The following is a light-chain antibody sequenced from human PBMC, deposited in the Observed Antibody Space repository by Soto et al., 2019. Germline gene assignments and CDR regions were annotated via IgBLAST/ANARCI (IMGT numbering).Light chain of an antibody. J-gene: IGLJ1*01. Sequence: QSVLTQPASVSGSPGQSLTISCTGTSIDIGGYNYVSWYQQHPGKAPKLMLYDVVTRPSGVSSRFSGSKSGNTASLTISGLQAEDEADYYCSSYISTSTLVFGTGTKLTVL. CDR1: SIDIGGYNY. V-gene: IGLV2-14*01. CDR3: SSYISTSTLV. CDR2: DVV.